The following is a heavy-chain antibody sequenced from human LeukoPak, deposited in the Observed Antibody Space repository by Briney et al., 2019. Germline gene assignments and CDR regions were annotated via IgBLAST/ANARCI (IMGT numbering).Heavy chain of an antibody. CDR2: ISNKAYGGTT. J-gene: IGHJ4*02. CDR1: GFTLGDSA. D-gene: IGHD3-16*01. Sequence: PGRSLRLSCIASGFTLGDSAMSWFRQAPGKGLEWVGFISNKAYGGTTDYAASVKGRFAISRDDSKSIAYLQMNSLKIEDTAVYYCSRDSYGHDPRNSFDYWGQGTLVTVSS. CDR3: SRDSYGHDPRNSFDY. V-gene: IGHV3-49*03.